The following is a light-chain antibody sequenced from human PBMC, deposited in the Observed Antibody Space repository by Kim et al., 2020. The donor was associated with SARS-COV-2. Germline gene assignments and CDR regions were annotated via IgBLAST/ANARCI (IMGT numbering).Light chain of an antibody. J-gene: IGKJ4*01. CDR1: QTVNTC. V-gene: IGKV3-11*01. CDR3: QQRTNWPSLT. CDR2: DAS. Sequence: SPGERATRSCRASQTVNTCLAWYQQKPGQAPRLLIYDASSRATGIPARFSGSGSGTDFTLTISSLEPEDFAVYYCQQRTNWPSLTFGGGTKVDIK.